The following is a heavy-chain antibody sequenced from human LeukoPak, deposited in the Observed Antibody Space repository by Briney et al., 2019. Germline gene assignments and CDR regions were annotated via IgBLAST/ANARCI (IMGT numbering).Heavy chain of an antibody. CDR2: MNPNSGNT. V-gene: IGHV1-8*01. CDR3: ARAAGIRPGYIDY. Sequence: ASVTVSFTASGYTFTSYDINWVRQATGQGLEWMGWMNPNSGNTGYTQKFQGRVTITRNTSISTAYMELSSLRSEDTAVYYCARAAGIRPGYIDYWGQGTLVTVSS. J-gene: IGHJ4*02. CDR1: GYTFTSYD.